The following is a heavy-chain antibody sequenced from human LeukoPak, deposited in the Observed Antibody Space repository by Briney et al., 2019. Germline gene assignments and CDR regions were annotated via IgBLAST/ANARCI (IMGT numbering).Heavy chain of an antibody. CDR3: ARVGYYDFWSGYSGP. V-gene: IGHV3-30*04. Sequence: GGSLRLSCAASGFTFSSYAMHWVRQAPGKGLEWVAVISYDGGNKYYADSVKGRFTISRDNSKNTLYLQMNSLRAEDTAVYYCARVGYYDFWSGYSGPWGQGTLVTVSS. CDR1: GFTFSSYA. J-gene: IGHJ5*02. CDR2: ISYDGGNK. D-gene: IGHD3-3*01.